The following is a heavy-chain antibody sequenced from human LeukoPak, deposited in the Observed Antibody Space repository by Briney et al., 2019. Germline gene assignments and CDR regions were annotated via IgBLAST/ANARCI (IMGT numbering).Heavy chain of an antibody. CDR2: IYHSGST. CDR1: GYSISSNYY. Sequence: SETLSLTCTVSGYSISSNYYWGWIRQPPGKGLEWIGSIYHSGSTYYNPSLKSRVTISVDTSKNQFSLKLRSVTAADTAVYYCVRSRGRLAQLDFWGQGTLVTVSS. CDR3: VRSRGRLAQLDF. V-gene: IGHV4-38-2*02. J-gene: IGHJ4*02. D-gene: IGHD6-25*01.